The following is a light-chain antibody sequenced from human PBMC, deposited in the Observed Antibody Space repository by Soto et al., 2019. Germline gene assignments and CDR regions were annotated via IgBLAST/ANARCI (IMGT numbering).Light chain of an antibody. CDR2: GAS. J-gene: IGKJ1*01. CDR1: QSLTSSY. V-gene: IGKV3-15*01. Sequence: THSPGILSLSPGERATLSCRASQSLTSSYLAWYQQKPGQAPRLLIYGASNRATGIPARFSGSGSGTEFTLTISSLQSEDFAVYYSEPSNNWPTFGQGTKVDIK. CDR3: EPSNNWPT.